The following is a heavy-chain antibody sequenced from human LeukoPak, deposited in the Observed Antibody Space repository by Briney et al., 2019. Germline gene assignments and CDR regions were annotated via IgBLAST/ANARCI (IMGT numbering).Heavy chain of an antibody. CDR2: IYHSGST. D-gene: IGHD6-13*01. J-gene: IGHJ6*03. CDR3: ARGSYSSSWANYYYYMDV. CDR1: GGSISSSNW. V-gene: IGHV4-4*02. Sequence: PSGTLSLTCAVSGGSISSSNWWSWVRQPPGKGLEWIGEIYHSGSTNYNPSLKSRVTISLDTSNNQFSLKLSSVIAADTAVYYCARGSYSSSWANYYYYMDVWGKGTTVTVSS.